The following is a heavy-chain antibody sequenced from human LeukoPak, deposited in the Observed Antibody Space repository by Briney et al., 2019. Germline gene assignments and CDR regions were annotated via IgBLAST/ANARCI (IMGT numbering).Heavy chain of an antibody. CDR2: ISAYNGNT. J-gene: IGHJ4*02. CDR1: GYTFTSYG. Sequence: ASVKVSCKASGYTFTSYGISWVRQAPGQGLEWMGWISAYNGNTNYAQKLQGRVTMTTDTSTSTAYMELRSLRSDDTAVYYCARVTPRRPSIAAPSGYFDYWGQGTLVTVSS. D-gene: IGHD6-6*01. V-gene: IGHV1-18*01. CDR3: ARVTPRRPSIAAPSGYFDY.